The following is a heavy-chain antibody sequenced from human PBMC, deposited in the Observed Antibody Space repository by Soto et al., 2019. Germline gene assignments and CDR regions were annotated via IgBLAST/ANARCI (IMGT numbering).Heavy chain of an antibody. CDR2: IGGRGNSA. J-gene: IGHJ3*01. V-gene: IGHV3-23*01. CDR1: GFSFSSYS. Sequence: GGSLRLSCAASGFSFSSYSMNWVRQAPGKGLEWASVIGGRGNSAYYADSVQGRFTISRDNSKNTLSLQMSSLTADDTAIYYCVREGRGSFDFWGRGTMVTVSS. D-gene: IGHD5-12*01. CDR3: VREGRGSFDF.